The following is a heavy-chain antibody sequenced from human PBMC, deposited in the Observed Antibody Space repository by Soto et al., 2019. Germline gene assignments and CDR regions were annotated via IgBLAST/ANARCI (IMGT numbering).Heavy chain of an antibody. CDR1: GFSLSTSGVG. Sequence: QITLKESGPTLVKPAQTLTLTCTFSGFSLSTSGVGVGWIRQPPGTALEWLALIYCDDDKRYSPSLKSRLTITKDTSKNQVVLTMTNMDPVDTATYYCAHRSIRGGWFDPWGQGTLVTVSS. V-gene: IGHV2-5*02. D-gene: IGHD3-3*01. CDR2: IYCDDDK. CDR3: AHRSIRGGWFDP. J-gene: IGHJ5*02.